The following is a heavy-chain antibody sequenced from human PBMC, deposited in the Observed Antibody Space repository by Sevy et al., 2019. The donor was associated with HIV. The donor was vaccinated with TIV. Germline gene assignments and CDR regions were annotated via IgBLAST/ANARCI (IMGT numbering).Heavy chain of an antibody. V-gene: IGHV3-23*01. CDR3: AREGCTKPHDY. D-gene: IGHD2-8*01. CDR1: GFTFSKYS. Sequence: GGCLRLSCAASGFTFSKYSMSWVRQAPGKGLEWVSTLSFGCGRINYADSVKGRFTISRDDSKNTLYLQMNSLRADDTAVYYCAREGCTKPHDYWGQGTLVTVSS. J-gene: IGHJ4*02. CDR2: LSFGCGRI.